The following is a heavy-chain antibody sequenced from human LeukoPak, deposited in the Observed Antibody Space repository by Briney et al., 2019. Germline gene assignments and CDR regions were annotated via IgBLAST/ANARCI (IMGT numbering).Heavy chain of an antibody. J-gene: IGHJ4*02. V-gene: IGHV1-46*01. CDR1: HFTFINYL. CDR3: VREESGGYFDY. CDR2: IAPSVDTT. Sequence: SVTVSNPSFHFTFINYLLHWVRQAPWQERECVGRIAPSVDTTNYAQKFRDGVTLHRDTYPREVYMELSSLRSDDTVIYYWVREESGGYFDYWGQGTLVSVSS. D-gene: IGHD2-8*02.